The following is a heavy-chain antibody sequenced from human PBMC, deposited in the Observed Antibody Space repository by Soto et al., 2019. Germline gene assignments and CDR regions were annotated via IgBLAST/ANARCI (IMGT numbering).Heavy chain of an antibody. CDR3: AKDRRRDRVRGVGWFDP. CDR1: GFTFSSYA. Sequence: EVQLLESGGGLVQPGGSLRLSCAASGFTFSSYAMSWVRQASGKGLEWVSAMSGSGGSTYYADSVKGRFTISSDNSKNTLYLQMNSLRAEDTAVYYCAKDRRRDRVRGVGWFDPWCQGTLVTVSS. J-gene: IGHJ5*02. CDR2: MSGSGGST. D-gene: IGHD3-10*01. V-gene: IGHV3-23*01.